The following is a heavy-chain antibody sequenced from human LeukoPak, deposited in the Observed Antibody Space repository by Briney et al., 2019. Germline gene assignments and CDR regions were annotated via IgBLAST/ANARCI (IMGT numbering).Heavy chain of an antibody. Sequence: GASVKASCKASGGTFSSYAISWVRQAPGQGLEWMGTIIPIVGIANYAQKLQGRVTITADKFTSTAYMELSSLRSEDTAVYYCARDGEMATIYFDYWGQGTLVTVSS. CDR2: IIPIVGIA. J-gene: IGHJ4*02. CDR1: GGTFSSYA. D-gene: IGHD5-24*01. CDR3: ARDGEMATIYFDY. V-gene: IGHV1-69*04.